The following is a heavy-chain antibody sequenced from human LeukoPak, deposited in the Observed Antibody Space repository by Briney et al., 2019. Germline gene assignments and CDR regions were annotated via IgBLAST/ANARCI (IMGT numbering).Heavy chain of an antibody. CDR1: GYSISSGYY. D-gene: IGHD1-1*01. V-gene: IGHV4-38-2*02. J-gene: IGHJ4*02. CDR3: ARDGVWNGAIDY. Sequence: PSETLSLTCTVSGYSISSGYYWGWIRQPPGKGLEWIGSIYHSGSTYYNPSLKSRVTISVDTSKNQFSLKLSSVTAADTAVYYCARDGVWNGAIDYWGQGTLVAVSS. CDR2: IYHSGST.